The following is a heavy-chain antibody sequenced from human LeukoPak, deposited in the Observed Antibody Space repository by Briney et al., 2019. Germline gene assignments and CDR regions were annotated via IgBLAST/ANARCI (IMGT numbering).Heavy chain of an antibody. J-gene: IGHJ5*02. CDR1: GGSFSGYY. Sequence: SETLSLTCAVYGGSFSGYYWSWIRQPPGKGLEWIGEINHSGSTNYNPSLKSRVTISVDTSKNQFPLKLSSVTAADTAVYYCARAGTYDFWSGYYRRWFDPWGQGTLVTVSS. D-gene: IGHD3-3*01. CDR2: INHSGST. CDR3: ARAGTYDFWSGYYRRWFDP. V-gene: IGHV4-34*01.